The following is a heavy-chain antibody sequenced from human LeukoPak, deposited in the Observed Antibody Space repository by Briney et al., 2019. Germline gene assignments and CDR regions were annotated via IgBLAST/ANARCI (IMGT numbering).Heavy chain of an antibody. Sequence: SETLSPTCTVSGGSISSSSYYWGWIRQPPGKGLEWIGSIYYSGSTYYNPSLKSRVTISVDTSKNQFSLKLSSVTAADTAVYYCARDLEDYVWGSYRYRRWFDPWGQGTLVTVSS. V-gene: IGHV4-39*07. CDR3: ARDLEDYVWGSYRYRRWFDP. D-gene: IGHD3-16*02. CDR1: GGSISSSSYY. CDR2: IYYSGST. J-gene: IGHJ5*02.